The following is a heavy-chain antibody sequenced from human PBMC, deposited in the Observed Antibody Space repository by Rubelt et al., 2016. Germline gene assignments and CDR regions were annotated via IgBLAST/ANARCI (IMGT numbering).Heavy chain of an antibody. V-gene: IGHV1-18*01. Sequence: WVRQAPGQGLEWMGWISAYNGNTNYAQKLQGRVTMTTDTSTSTAYMELRSLRSDDTAVYYCARVPHETQRVVVGATYYYYYGMDVWGQGTTVTVSS. J-gene: IGHJ6*02. CDR2: ISAYNGNT. D-gene: IGHD1-26*01. CDR3: ARVPHETQRVVVGATYYYYYGMDV.